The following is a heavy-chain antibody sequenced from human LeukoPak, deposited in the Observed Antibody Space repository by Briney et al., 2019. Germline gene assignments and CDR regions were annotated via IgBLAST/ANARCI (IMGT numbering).Heavy chain of an antibody. CDR3: ARLRPVVVVAAGWFDP. CDR2: INHSGST. CDR1: GGSFSGYY. D-gene: IGHD2-15*01. J-gene: IGHJ5*02. Sequence: SETLSLTCAVYGGSFSGYYWSWIRQPPGKGLEWIGEINHSGSTNYSPSLKSRVTISVDTSKNQFSLKLTSVTAADTAVYYCARLRPVVVVAAGWFDPWGQGTLVTVSS. V-gene: IGHV4-34*01.